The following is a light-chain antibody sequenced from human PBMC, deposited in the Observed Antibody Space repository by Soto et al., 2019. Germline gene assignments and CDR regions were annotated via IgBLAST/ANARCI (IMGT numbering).Light chain of an antibody. V-gene: IGLV2-14*01. CDR2: EVS. Sequence: QSALTQPASVSGSPGQSITISCTGTRSDVGGYNYVSWYQQHPGKAPKLMIYEVSNRPSGVSNRFSGSKSGNTASLTISGLQAEDEADYYCSSYTGSSYWVFGGGTKLTVL. CDR3: SSYTGSSYWV. J-gene: IGLJ3*02. CDR1: RSDVGGYNY.